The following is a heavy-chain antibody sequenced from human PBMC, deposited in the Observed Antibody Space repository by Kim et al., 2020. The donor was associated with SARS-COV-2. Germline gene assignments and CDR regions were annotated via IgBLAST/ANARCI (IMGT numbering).Heavy chain of an antibody. Sequence: GGSLRLSCGASGFPFSSHGIHWVRQAPGKGLEWVSVISYDGKNKYYADSVKGRFTVSRDNSKNMVFLQMNSLGLEDTAVYYCARSMMMWATVTPSVSFYHYPMDVWGQGTTVTVSS. J-gene: IGHJ6*02. V-gene: IGHV3-30*03. CDR3: ARSMMMWATVTPSVSFYHYPMDV. CDR1: GFPFSSHG. CDR2: ISYDGKNK. D-gene: IGHD3-22*01.